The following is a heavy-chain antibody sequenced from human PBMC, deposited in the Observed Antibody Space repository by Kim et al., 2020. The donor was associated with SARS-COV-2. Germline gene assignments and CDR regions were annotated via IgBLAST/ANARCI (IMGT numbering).Heavy chain of an antibody. V-gene: IGHV3-49*03. J-gene: IGHJ4*02. Sequence: GGSLRLSCTASGFTFGDYAMSWFRQAPGKGLEWVGFIRSKAYGGTTEYAASVKGRFTISRDDSKSIAYLQMNSLKTEDTAVYYCTRGGLYYYDSSGYHIIDYWGQGTLVTVSS. CDR3: TRGGLYYYDSSGYHIIDY. CDR2: IRSKAYGGTT. CDR1: GFTFGDYA. D-gene: IGHD3-22*01.